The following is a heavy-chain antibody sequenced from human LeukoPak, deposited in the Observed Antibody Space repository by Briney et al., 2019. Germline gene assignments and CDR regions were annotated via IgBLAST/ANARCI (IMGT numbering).Heavy chain of an antibody. CDR1: GGTFSSYA. Sequence: SVKVSCKASGGTFSSYAISWVRQAPGQGLEWMGGIIPIFGTANYAQKFQGRVTITADESTSTAYMELSSLRSEDTAVYYCARFWSGPNWFDPWGQGTLVTVSS. J-gene: IGHJ5*02. D-gene: IGHD3-3*01. CDR3: ARFWSGPNWFDP. CDR2: IIPIFGTA. V-gene: IGHV1-69*13.